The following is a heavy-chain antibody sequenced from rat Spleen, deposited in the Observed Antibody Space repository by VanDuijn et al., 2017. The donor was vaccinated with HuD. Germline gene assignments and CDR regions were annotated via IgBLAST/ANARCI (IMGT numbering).Heavy chain of an antibody. V-gene: IGHV5S10*01. J-gene: IGHJ4*01. CDR2: ITNTGGSI. Sequence: EVQLVESGGGLVQPGKSLKLSCAASGFTFSAYNMAWVRQAPGKGLEWVASITNTGGSIYYPDSVKGRFTMSRDNAKNTLCLQMDSLRSEDTATYFCVTRKTYYGHNTVGYYVMDAWGQGTSVSISS. D-gene: IGHD1-9*01. CDR3: VTRKTYYGHNTVGYYVMDA. CDR1: GFTFSAYN.